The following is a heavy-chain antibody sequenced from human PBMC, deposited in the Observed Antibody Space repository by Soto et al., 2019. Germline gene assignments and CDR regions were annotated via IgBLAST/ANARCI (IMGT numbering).Heavy chain of an antibody. CDR1: GGSISSGGYS. D-gene: IGHD6-13*01. J-gene: IGHJ4*02. Sequence: PSETLSLTCAVSGGSISSGGYSWSWIRQPPGKGLEWIGYIYHSGSTYYNPSLKSRVTISVDTSKNQFSLKLSSVTAADTAVYYCARVVSRLSSSWDRILNYFDYWGQGTLVTVSS. CDR3: ARVVSRLSSSWDRILNYFDY. V-gene: IGHV4-30-2*01. CDR2: IYHSGST.